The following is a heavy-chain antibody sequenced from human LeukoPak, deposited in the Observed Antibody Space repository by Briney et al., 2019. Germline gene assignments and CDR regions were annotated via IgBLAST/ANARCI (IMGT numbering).Heavy chain of an antibody. V-gene: IGHV3-48*03. CDR3: AREAATYGDAFDI. CDR1: GFTFSSYE. Sequence: PGGSLRLSCAASGFTFSSYEMNWVRQAPGKGLEWVSYISSSGSTIYYVDSVKGRFTISRDNAKNSLYLQMNSLRAEDTAVYYCAREAATYGDAFDIWGQGTMVTVSS. D-gene: IGHD2-15*01. CDR2: ISSSGSTI. J-gene: IGHJ3*02.